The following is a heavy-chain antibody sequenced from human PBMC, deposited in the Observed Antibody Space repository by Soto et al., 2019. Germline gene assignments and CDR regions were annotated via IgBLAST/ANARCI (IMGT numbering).Heavy chain of an antibody. Sequence: GGSLRLSCAASGFTFSSSGMHWVRQAPGKGLEWVAVIWYDGSNQYYADSVKGRFTISRDNSKNTLYLQMNTLRTEDTAVYYCARDREAAHNAFDSWGQGSMVTV. CDR2: IWYDGSNQ. J-gene: IGHJ3*02. V-gene: IGHV3-33*01. D-gene: IGHD6-6*01. CDR3: ARDREAAHNAFDS. CDR1: GFTFSSSG.